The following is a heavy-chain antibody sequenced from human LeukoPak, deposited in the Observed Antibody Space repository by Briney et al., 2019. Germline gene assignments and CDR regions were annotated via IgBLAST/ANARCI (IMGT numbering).Heavy chain of an antibody. CDR3: ARGRGYCSRTTCWYFDY. CDR1: GFTFPTYH. Sequence: PGGSLRLSCAASGFTFPTYHMAWVRQSPGKGLEWLAYINSGSDIIYYADSVKGRFTISRDNAKNSLYLEMISLRAEDTAVYFCARGRGYCSRTTCWYFDYWGQGTLVTVSS. D-gene: IGHD2-2*01. CDR2: INSGSDII. J-gene: IGHJ4*02. V-gene: IGHV3-48*01.